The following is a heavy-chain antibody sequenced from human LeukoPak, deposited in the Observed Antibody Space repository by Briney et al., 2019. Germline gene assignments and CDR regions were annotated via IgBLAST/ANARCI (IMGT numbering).Heavy chain of an antibody. CDR3: ARDRSGSNWYSDY. D-gene: IGHD6-13*01. Sequence: GASVKVSCKASGGTFNFYSIGWVRQGPGQGLEWVGRIIPVLGTADYAQKFQGRVTITADRSSATAFLELNSLISDDTAVYFCARDRSGSNWYSDYWGQGTLVTVSS. CDR1: GGTFNFYS. CDR2: IIPVLGTA. V-gene: IGHV1-69*08. J-gene: IGHJ4*02.